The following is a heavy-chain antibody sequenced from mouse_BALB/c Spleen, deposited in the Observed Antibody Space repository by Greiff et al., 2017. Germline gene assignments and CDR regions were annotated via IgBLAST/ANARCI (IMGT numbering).Heavy chain of an antibody. Sequence: QVQLKQSGPELVKPGASVKISCKASGYAFSSSWMNWVKQRPGQGLEWIGRIYPGDGDTNYNGKFKGKATLTADKSSSTAYMQLSSLTSVDSAVYFCARDAMYYWGQGTSVTVSS. CDR2: IYPGDGDT. CDR3: ARDAMYY. CDR1: GYAFSSSW. J-gene: IGHJ4*01. V-gene: IGHV1-82*01.